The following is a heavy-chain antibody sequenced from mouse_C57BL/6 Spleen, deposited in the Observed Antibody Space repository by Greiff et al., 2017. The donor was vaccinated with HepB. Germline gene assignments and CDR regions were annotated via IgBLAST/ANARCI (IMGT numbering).Heavy chain of an antibody. D-gene: IGHD3-3*01. CDR3: VLGQGGYFDD. CDR2: IRSKSNNYAT. CDR1: GFSFNTYA. J-gene: IGHJ2*01. V-gene: IGHV10-1*01. Sequence: EVKLVESGGGLVQPKGSLKLSCAASGFSFNTYAMNWVRQAPGKGLEWVARIRSKSNNYATYYADSVKDRFTISRDDSESMLYLQMNNLKTEDTAMYYCVLGQGGYFDDWGQGTTLTVSS.